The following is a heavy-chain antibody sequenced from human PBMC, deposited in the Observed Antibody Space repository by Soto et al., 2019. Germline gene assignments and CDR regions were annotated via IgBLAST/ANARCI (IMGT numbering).Heavy chain of an antibody. CDR1: GFTFSSYA. Sequence: GGSLRLSCAASGFTFSSYAMGWVRQGPGEGLEWVAVVSIGGSTHYADSVRGRFTISRDNSKNTLSLQMNSLTAEDTAVYFCAKRRGAGGHFDYWGQGALVTVSS. CDR2: VSIGGST. CDR3: AKRRGAGGHFDY. D-gene: IGHD2-15*01. J-gene: IGHJ4*02. V-gene: IGHV3-23*01.